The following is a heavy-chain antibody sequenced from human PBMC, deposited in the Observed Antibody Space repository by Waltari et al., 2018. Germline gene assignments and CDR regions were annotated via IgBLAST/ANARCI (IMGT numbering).Heavy chain of an antibody. CDR2: LSSSSSTI. CDR3: ARDSSGSYDDY. Sequence: EVQLVESGGGLVQPGGSLRLSCAASGFTFSSYSMNWVRQAPGKGLEWVSYLSSSSSTIYYADSVKGRFTISRDNAKNSLYLQMNSLRAEDTAVYYCARDSSGSYDDYWGQGTLVTVSS. V-gene: IGHV3-48*01. J-gene: IGHJ4*02. CDR1: GFTFSSYS. D-gene: IGHD3-10*01.